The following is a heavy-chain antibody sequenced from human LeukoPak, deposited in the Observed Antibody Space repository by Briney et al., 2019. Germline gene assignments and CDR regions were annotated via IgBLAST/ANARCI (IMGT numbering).Heavy chain of an antibody. V-gene: IGHV4-31*03. D-gene: IGHD5-12*01. CDR2: IYYSGST. CDR1: GSSISSGGYY. Sequence: PSETLSLTCTVSGSSISSGGYYWSWIRQHPGKGPEWIGYIYYSGSTSYNPSLKSRVTISVDTSKNQFSLKLNSVTAADTAVYYCTRDLRQKRGYSGYDGPQGGWFDPWGQGTLVTVSS. J-gene: IGHJ5*02. CDR3: TRDLRQKRGYSGYDGPQGGWFDP.